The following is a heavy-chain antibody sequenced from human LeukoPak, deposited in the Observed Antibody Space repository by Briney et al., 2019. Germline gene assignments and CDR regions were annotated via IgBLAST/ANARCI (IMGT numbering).Heavy chain of an antibody. CDR1: GGSISSYY. Sequence: PSETLSLTCTVSGGSISSYYWSWIRQPPGKGLEWIGYIYYSGTTNYNPSLKSRVTISVDTSKNQFSLKLSSVTAAVTAVYYCARGVYIAAAQYGYWGQGTLVTVSS. CDR3: ARGVYIAAAQYGY. D-gene: IGHD6-13*01. J-gene: IGHJ4*02. V-gene: IGHV4-59*01. CDR2: IYYSGTT.